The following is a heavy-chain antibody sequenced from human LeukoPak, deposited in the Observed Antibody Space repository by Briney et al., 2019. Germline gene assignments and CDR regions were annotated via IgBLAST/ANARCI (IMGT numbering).Heavy chain of an antibody. CDR3: ARDVNGGYFDY. Sequence: GGSLRLSCAVSGITFSDRWMTWVRQAPGKGLEWVANIKYDGSEKYYVESVKGRFIISRDNAKNSLFLQMNSLRVEDTAVYYCARDVNGGYFDYWGQGTLVTVSS. D-gene: IGHD4-23*01. J-gene: IGHJ4*02. V-gene: IGHV3-7*01. CDR2: IKYDGSEK. CDR1: GITFSDRW.